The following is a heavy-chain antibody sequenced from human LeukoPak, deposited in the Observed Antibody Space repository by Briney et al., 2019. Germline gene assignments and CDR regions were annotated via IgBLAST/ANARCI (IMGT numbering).Heavy chain of an antibody. CDR1: GFTFRSYA. D-gene: IGHD3-22*01. J-gene: IGHJ4*02. Sequence: GGSLRLSCAASGFTFRSYAMSWVRQAPGKGLEWVSVLNEDGGRTLYADSVKGRFTISRDNSQNTVYLHMNSLRAEDTAVYCCAKDEGYDPSGNFLFHFNYWGQGTLVTVSS. CDR3: AKDEGYDPSGNFLFHFNY. CDR2: LNEDGGRT. V-gene: IGHV3-23*01.